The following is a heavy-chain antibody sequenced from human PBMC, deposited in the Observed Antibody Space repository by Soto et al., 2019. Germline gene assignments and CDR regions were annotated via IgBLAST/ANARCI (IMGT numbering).Heavy chain of an antibody. CDR2: IYYSGST. Sequence: QVQLQESGPGLVKPSETLSLTCTVSGGSISSYYWSWIRQPPGKGLEWIGYIYYSGSTNYNPSLKPRVTTTVDASNHQFSLKLSSVTTADTAVYYCASANIAAAGFYYYGMDVWGRGTTVTVSS. D-gene: IGHD6-25*01. CDR1: GGSISSYY. CDR3: ASANIAAAGFYYYGMDV. J-gene: IGHJ6*02. V-gene: IGHV4-59*01.